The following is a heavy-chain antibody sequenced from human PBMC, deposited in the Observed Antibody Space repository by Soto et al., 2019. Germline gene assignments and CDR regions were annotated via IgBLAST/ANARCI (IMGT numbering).Heavy chain of an antibody. D-gene: IGHD1-1*01. CDR1: GFTFSDYY. J-gene: IGHJ4*02. CDR2: SSDSGTFT. V-gene: IGHV3-11*06. Sequence: GGSLRLSCAASGFTFSDYYMSWIQQAPGKGLEWLSYSSDSGTFTRYADSVKGRFSISRDNAKNSLYLQINSLRGEDTAIYYCARSGDNYNLLDYWGQGTPVTVSS. CDR3: ARSGDNYNLLDY.